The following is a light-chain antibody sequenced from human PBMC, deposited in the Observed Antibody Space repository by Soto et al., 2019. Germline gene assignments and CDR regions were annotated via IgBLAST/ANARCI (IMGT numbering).Light chain of an antibody. Sequence: VMTQSPATLSVSPVDNVSPSCRASQSVSSSYFAWYQQKPGQAPSVIIFGVSTRATGVPDRSSGSGSGTDFTLTITRLEPEDFALYYCQQYGNSPLTFGGGTKVDIK. V-gene: IGKV3-20*01. CDR3: QQYGNSPLT. CDR1: QSVSSSY. CDR2: GVS. J-gene: IGKJ4*01.